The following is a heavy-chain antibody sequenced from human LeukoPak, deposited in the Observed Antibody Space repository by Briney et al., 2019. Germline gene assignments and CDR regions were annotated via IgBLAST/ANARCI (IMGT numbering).Heavy chain of an antibody. D-gene: IGHD2-15*01. Sequence: SDTLSLTCAVYGGSFSGYYWSWIRQPPGKGLEWIGEINHSGSTNYNPSLKSRVTISVDTSKNQFSLKLSSVTAADTAVYYCARGRARILYVWGKGTTVTVSS. V-gene: IGHV4-34*01. CDR1: GGSFSGYY. CDR2: INHSGST. J-gene: IGHJ6*04. CDR3: ARGRARILYV.